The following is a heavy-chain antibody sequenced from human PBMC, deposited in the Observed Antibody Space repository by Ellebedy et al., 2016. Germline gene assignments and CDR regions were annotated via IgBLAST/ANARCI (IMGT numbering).Heavy chain of an antibody. Sequence: ASVKVSXKASRYTFTSYAMHWVRQAPGQRLEWMGWINAGNGNTKYSQKFQGRVTITRDTSASTAYMELSSLRSEDTAVYYCARAYYDYVWGSPRGYYFDYWGQGTLVTVSS. J-gene: IGHJ4*02. D-gene: IGHD3-16*01. CDR3: ARAYYDYVWGSPRGYYFDY. CDR2: INAGNGNT. CDR1: RYTFTSYA. V-gene: IGHV1-3*01.